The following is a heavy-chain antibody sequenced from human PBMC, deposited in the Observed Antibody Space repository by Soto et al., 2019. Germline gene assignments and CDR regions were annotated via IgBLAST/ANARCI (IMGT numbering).Heavy chain of an antibody. J-gene: IGHJ1*01. CDR2: ISYDGSSI. V-gene: IGHV3-30-3*01. D-gene: IGHD3-16*01. CDR3: ARECTIEVVPVTLGYFQH. Sequence: QVQLVESGGGVVQPGRSLRLSCEAAGFTFRSFAMHWVRQAPGKGLGWVAVISYDGSSIYYAGSVKGRFIVCRENSKNTLYLQMNSLRVDDTAVYYCARECTIEVVPVTLGYFQHGGQGTLVTVSS. CDR1: GFTFRSFA.